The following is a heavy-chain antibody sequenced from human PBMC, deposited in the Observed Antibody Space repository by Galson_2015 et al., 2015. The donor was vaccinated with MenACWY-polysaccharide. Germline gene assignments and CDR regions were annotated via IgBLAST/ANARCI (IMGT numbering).Heavy chain of an antibody. CDR1: GFPFSSYS. V-gene: IGHV3-48*01. CDR2: ISSSSSTI. J-gene: IGHJ6*02. D-gene: IGHD3-10*01. CDR3: ARVDGSGSYYNLPYGMDV. Sequence: LRLSCAASGFPFSSYSMNWVRQAPGKGLEWVSYISSSSSTIYYADSVKGRFTISRDNAKNSLYLQMNSLRAEDTAVYYCARVDGSGSYYNLPYGMDVWGQGTTVTVSS.